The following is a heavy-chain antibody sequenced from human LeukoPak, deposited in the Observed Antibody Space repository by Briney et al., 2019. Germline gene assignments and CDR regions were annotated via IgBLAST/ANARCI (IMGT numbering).Heavy chain of an antibody. CDR2: IGTAGDT. V-gene: IGHV3-13*01. D-gene: IGHD4-17*01. CDR3: ARALSPSQQYGDYYFDY. Sequence: GGSLRLSCAASGFTFSSYDMHWVRQATGKGLEWVSAIGTAGDTYYPGSVKGRFPISRENAKNSLYLQMNSLRAGDTAVYYCARALSPSQQYGDYYFDYWGQGTLVTVSS. CDR1: GFTFSSYD. J-gene: IGHJ4*02.